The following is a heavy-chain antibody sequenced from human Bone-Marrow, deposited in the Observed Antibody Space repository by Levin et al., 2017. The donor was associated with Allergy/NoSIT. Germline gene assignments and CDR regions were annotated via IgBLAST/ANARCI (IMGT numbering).Heavy chain of an antibody. J-gene: IGHJ4*02. CDR3: ARIGALEVGGLWFGEIGPFDY. Sequence: PGESLKISCAASGFTFSSYSMNWVRQAPGKGLEWVSSISSSSSYIYYADSVKGRFTISRDNAKNSLYLQMNSLRAEDTAVYYCARIGALEVGGLWFGEIGPFDYWGQGTLVTVSS. CDR2: ISSSSSYI. CDR1: GFTFSSYS. V-gene: IGHV3-21*01. D-gene: IGHD3-10*01.